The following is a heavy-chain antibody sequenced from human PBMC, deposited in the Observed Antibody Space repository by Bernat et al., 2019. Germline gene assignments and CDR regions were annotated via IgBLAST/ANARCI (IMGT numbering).Heavy chain of an antibody. Sequence: EVQLVESGGGLVQPGGSLRLSCAASGFTFSSYSMNWVRQAPGKGLEWVSYISSSSSTIYSADSVKGRFTISRDNAKNSLYLQMNSLRAEDTAVYYCARDTEYYYGSGSYYPDGYYYYYYGMDVWGQGTTVTVSS. V-gene: IGHV3-48*01. D-gene: IGHD3-10*01. J-gene: IGHJ6*02. CDR1: GFTFSSYS. CDR3: ARDTEYYYGSGSYYPDGYYYYYYGMDV. CDR2: ISSSSSTI.